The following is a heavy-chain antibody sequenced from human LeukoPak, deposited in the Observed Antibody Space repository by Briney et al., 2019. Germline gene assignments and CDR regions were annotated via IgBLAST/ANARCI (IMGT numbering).Heavy chain of an antibody. CDR2: ISGSGGST. V-gene: IGHV3-23*01. Sequence: GGSLRLSCAASGFTFSSYSMNWVRQAPGKGLEWVSAISGSGGSTYYADSVKGRFTISRDNSKNTLYLQMNSLRAEDTAVYYCAKDGQLWVFDYWGQGTLVTVSS. CDR3: AKDGQLWVFDY. CDR1: GFTFSSYS. D-gene: IGHD5-18*01. J-gene: IGHJ4*02.